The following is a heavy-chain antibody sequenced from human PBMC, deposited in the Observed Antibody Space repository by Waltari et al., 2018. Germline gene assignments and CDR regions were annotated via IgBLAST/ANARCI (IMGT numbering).Heavy chain of an antibody. CDR3: ATAPQFIRHFDN. V-gene: IGHV3-30*03. CDR1: GLTSGTYG. Sequence: QVQLVESGGGVVQPGRSLTLSCEVSGLTSGTYGMHWVRQAPGKGVGWVGVVSYEGDAKSYADSVKGRFTISRDKSKNRVSLHINTLSAEDTAVYYCATAPQFIRHFDNWGQGTLVTVSS. J-gene: IGHJ4*02. CDR2: VSYEGDAK.